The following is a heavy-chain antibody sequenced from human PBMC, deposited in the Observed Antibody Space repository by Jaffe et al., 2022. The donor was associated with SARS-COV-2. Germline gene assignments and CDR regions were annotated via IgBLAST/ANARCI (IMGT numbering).Heavy chain of an antibody. CDR3: ARLAVAGYYYYYGMDV. CDR2: IYYSGST. CDR1: GGSISSSSYY. V-gene: IGHV4-39*01. D-gene: IGHD6-19*01. J-gene: IGHJ6*02. Sequence: QLQLQESGPGLVKPSETLSLTCTVSGGSISSSSYYWGWIRQPPGKGLEWIGSIYYSGSTYYNPSLKSRVTISVDTSKNQFSLKLSSVTAADTAVYYCARLAVAGYYYYYGMDVWGQGTTVTVSS.